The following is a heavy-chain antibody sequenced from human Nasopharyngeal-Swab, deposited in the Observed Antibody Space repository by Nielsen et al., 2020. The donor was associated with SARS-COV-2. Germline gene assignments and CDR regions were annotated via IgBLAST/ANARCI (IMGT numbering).Heavy chain of an antibody. Sequence: GESLKISCAASGFTFSDYYMSWIRQAPGKGLEWVSAISGSGGSTYYADSVKGRFTISRVNSKNTLYLQMNSLRAEDTAVYYCAKDVVRGVRFYWGQGTLVTVSS. CDR1: GFTFSDYY. CDR3: AKDVVRGVRFY. V-gene: IGHV3-23*01. D-gene: IGHD3-10*01. J-gene: IGHJ4*02. CDR2: ISGSGGST.